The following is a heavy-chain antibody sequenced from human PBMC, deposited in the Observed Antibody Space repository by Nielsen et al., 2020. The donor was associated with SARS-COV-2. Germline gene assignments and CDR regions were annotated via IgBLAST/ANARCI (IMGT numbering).Heavy chain of an antibody. V-gene: IGHV3-30-3*01. Sequence: GGSLRLSCAASGFTFSSYAMHWVRQAPGKGLEWVAVISYDGSNKYYADSVKGRFTISRDNSKNTLYLQMNSLRAEDTAVYYCASGGYYDSSGYSDYWSQGTLVTVSS. CDR2: ISYDGSNK. D-gene: IGHD3-22*01. CDR1: GFTFSSYA. J-gene: IGHJ4*02. CDR3: ASGGYYDSSGYSDY.